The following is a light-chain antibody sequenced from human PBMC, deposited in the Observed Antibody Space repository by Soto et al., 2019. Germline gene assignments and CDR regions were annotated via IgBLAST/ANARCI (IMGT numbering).Light chain of an antibody. CDR2: LNSDGSP. CDR3: QTWGAGIRV. CDR1: SGHSSSA. Sequence: QLVVTQSPSASASLGASVKLTCTLSSGHSSSALAWHQQRPEKGPRFLMRLNSDGSPSKGDGIPDRFAGSSSGAERYLTISSLQSEDEADYYCQTWGAGIRVFGGGTKLTVL. V-gene: IGLV4-69*01. J-gene: IGLJ3*02.